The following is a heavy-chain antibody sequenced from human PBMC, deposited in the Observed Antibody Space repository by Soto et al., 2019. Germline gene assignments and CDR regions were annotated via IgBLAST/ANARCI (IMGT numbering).Heavy chain of an antibody. J-gene: IGHJ4*02. V-gene: IGHV4-30-4*01. D-gene: IGHD6-6*01. CDR1: GGSISSDEYY. CDR3: ARDRSNSPDYFDY. Sequence: QVQLQESGPGLVKPSQTLSLTCTVSGGSISSDEYYWSWIRQPPGKGLEWMGYIYYSGRTYSTPSLESRVTLSIDTYKNQFSLKLSSVSAADTAVYYCARDRSNSPDYFDYWGRGTLVTVSS. CDR2: IYYSGRT.